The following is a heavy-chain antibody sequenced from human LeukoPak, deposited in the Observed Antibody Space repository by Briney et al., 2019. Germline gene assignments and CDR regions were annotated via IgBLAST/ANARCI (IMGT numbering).Heavy chain of an antibody. J-gene: IGHJ4*02. Sequence: GESLQISCKGSGYSFTSYWIGWVRQMPGKGLEWMGIIYPGDSDTRYSPSFQGQVTISADKSISTAYLQWSSLKASDTAMYYCARGGPTETYYYDSSGYYPYYFDYWGQGTLVTVSS. CDR2: IYPGDSDT. CDR1: GYSFTSYW. CDR3: ARGGPTETYYYDSSGYYPYYFDY. V-gene: IGHV5-51*01. D-gene: IGHD3-22*01.